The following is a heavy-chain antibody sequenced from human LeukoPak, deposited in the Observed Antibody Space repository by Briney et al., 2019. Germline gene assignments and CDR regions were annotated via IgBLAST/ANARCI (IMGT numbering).Heavy chain of an antibody. D-gene: IGHD3-3*01. Sequence: SETLSLTCTVSGGSISGSSYYWGWIRQPPGKGLEWIGSIYYSGSTYYNPSLKSRVTISVDTSKNQFSLKLSSVTAADTAVYYCARQIRFLEWFRWEFDYWGQGTLVTVSS. CDR3: ARQIRFLEWFRWEFDY. CDR1: GGSISGSSYY. V-gene: IGHV4-39*01. CDR2: IYYSGST. J-gene: IGHJ4*02.